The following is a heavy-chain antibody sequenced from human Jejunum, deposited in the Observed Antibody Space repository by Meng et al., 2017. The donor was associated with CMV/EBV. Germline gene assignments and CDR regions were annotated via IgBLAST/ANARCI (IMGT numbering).Heavy chain of an antibody. D-gene: IGHD2/OR15-2a*01. CDR3: ARGGNFDP. CDR2: ISTNTGTP. V-gene: IGHV7-4-1*02. CDR1: GYTFSTYT. J-gene: IGHJ5*02. Sequence: QLQLVQSGSELKTPGASVNVSCKASGYTFSTYTINWVRQAHGRGLEWMGWISTNTGTPTYTQGFTGRFVFSLDTSVSTAYLQISSLKAEDTAVYYCARGGNFDPWGQGTLATVSS.